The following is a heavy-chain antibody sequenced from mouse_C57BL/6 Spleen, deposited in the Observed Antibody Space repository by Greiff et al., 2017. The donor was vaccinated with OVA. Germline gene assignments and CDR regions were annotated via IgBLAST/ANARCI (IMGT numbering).Heavy chain of an antibody. CDR2: IDPETGGT. D-gene: IGHD2-2*01. V-gene: IGHV1-15*01. CDR3: TGLRRYYYAMDY. J-gene: IGHJ4*01. CDR1: GYTFTDYE. Sequence: VQLQQPGAELVKPGASVKMSCKASGYTFTDYEMHWVKQTPVHGLEWIGAIDPETGGTAYNQKFKGKAILTADKSSSTAYMELRSLTSEDSAVYYCTGLRRYYYAMDYWGQGTSVTVSS.